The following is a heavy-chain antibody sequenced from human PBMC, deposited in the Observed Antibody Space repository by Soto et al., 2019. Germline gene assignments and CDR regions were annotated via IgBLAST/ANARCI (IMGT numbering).Heavy chain of an antibody. CDR1: GYTLTSYY. J-gene: IGHJ4*02. CDR2: INPNGGST. CDR3: AIGLASGDY. V-gene: IGHV1-46*03. Sequence: QVQLVQSGAEVKEPGASVKVSCKASGYTLTSYYIHWIRQAPGQGLEWMGIINPNGGSTNYAQSFQGRVTITRDTSTSTVYMDLSSLRSEDTAVYYCAIGLASGDYWGQGTLVTVSS. D-gene: IGHD6-6*01.